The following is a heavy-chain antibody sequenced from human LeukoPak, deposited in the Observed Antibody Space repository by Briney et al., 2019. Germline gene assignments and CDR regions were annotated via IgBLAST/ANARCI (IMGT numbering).Heavy chain of an antibody. CDR1: GYTFTSYD. J-gene: IGHJ4*02. D-gene: IGHD3-10*01. CDR2: TNPNSGNT. Sequence: ASVKVSCKASGYTFTSYDINWVRQATGQGLEGMGWTNPNSGNTGYAQKFQGRVTMTRNTSISTAYMELSSLRSEDTAVYYCARGRVGDRGEIDYWGQGTLVTVSS. V-gene: IGHV1-8*01. CDR3: ARGRVGDRGEIDY.